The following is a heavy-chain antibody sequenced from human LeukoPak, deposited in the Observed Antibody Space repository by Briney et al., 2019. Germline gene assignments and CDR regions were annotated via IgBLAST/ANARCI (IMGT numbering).Heavy chain of an antibody. Sequence: PGGSLRLSCAASGFTFSNYWMTWVRQAPGKGLEWVASIKQDGSEKSYVDSVKGRFTISRDNAKSSLYLQMNSLRAEDTAVYYCASDKLDYWGQGTLVTVSS. CDR3: ASDKLDY. CDR2: IKQDGSEK. V-gene: IGHV3-7*01. CDR1: GFTFSNYW. J-gene: IGHJ4*02.